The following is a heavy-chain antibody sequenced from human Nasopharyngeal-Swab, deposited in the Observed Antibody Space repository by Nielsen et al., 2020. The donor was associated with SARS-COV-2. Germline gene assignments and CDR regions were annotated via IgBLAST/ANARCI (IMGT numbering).Heavy chain of an antibody. J-gene: IGHJ3*02. D-gene: IGHD2-21*01. CDR3: ARGAPPIVVVPRHDVFDI. CDR2: INAYNGDT. CDR1: GYTFTNYH. Sequence: ASVKVSCKASGYTFTNYHINWVRQAPGQGLEWMGWINAYNGDTNYAQKLQGRVTMTTDTSTRTAYMELRSLGSDDTAVYFCARGAPPIVVVPRHDVFDIWGQGTMVTVSS. V-gene: IGHV1-18*01.